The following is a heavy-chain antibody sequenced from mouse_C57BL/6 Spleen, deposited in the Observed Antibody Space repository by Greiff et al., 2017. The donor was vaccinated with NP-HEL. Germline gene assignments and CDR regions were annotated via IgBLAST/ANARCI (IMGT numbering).Heavy chain of an antibody. J-gene: IGHJ3*01. Sequence: VQLQQSGTVLARPGASVKMSCKTSGYTFTSYWMHWVKQRPGQGLEWIGAIYPGNSDTSYNQKFKGKAKLTAVQSASTAYLELSSLTNEDAAVYCCTRESYGSSSAWFAYWGQGTLVTVSA. CDR3: TRESYGSSSAWFAY. D-gene: IGHD1-1*01. CDR1: GYTFTSYW. CDR2: IYPGNSDT. V-gene: IGHV1-5*01.